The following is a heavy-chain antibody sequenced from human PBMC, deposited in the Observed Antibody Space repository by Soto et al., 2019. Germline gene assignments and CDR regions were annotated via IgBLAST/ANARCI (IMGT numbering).Heavy chain of an antibody. D-gene: IGHD3-10*01. J-gene: IGHJ4*02. V-gene: IGHV4-31*03. CDR2: IYNSGST. CDR1: GGSISSGGYY. CDR3: AKGTGSYDY. Sequence: PSETLSLTCTVSGGSISSGGYYWSWIRQHPGKGLEWIGYIYNSGSTYYNPSLKSRVILSVDTSKNQSPLKLSFLTAAATAVYYCAKGTGSYDYWGQGTLVTVSS.